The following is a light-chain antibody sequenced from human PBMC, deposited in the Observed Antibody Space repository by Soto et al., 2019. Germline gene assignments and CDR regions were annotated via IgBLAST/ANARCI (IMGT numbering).Light chain of an antibody. Sequence: EIVLTQSPGTLSLSPGERATLSCRASQSVSSSYLAWYQQKPGQAPRLLIYGASNRATGIPDRFRASGSGTDFPLTISRLEPEDFAVYYCQQYGSSPPYTFGQGTKLEIK. CDR1: QSVSSSY. CDR2: GAS. J-gene: IGKJ2*01. CDR3: QQYGSSPPYT. V-gene: IGKV3-20*01.